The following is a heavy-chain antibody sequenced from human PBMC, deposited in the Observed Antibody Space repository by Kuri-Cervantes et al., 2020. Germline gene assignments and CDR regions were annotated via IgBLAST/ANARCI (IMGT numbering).Heavy chain of an antibody. CDR2: INPSGGST. CDR3: ARAERYSGGYSYGYYWLDP. Sequence: GGSLRLSCKASGYTFTSYYMHWVRQAPGQGLEWMGIINPSGGSTSYAQKFQGRVTITADESTSTAYMELSSLRSEDTAVYYCARAERYSGGYSYGYYWLDPWGQGTLVTVSS. D-gene: IGHD5-18*01. V-gene: IGHV1-46*01. J-gene: IGHJ5*02. CDR1: GYTFTSYY.